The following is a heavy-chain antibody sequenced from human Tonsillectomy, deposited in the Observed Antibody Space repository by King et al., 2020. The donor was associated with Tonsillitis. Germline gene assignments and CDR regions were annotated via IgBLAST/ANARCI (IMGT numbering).Heavy chain of an antibody. Sequence: QLQESGPGLVKPSGTLSLTCAVSGGSISGSNCWSWVRQPPGKGLEWIGEIYHTGRTNYNPSLKSRVTISLDKSKKNISLRLSSVTAADTAVYFCASSDINYYDPSRSFMYMDVWGTGTTVTVSS. CDR1: GGSISGSNC. D-gene: IGHD3-22*01. V-gene: IGHV4-4*02. CDR2: IYHTGRT. CDR3: ASSDINYYDPSRSFMYMDV. J-gene: IGHJ6*03.